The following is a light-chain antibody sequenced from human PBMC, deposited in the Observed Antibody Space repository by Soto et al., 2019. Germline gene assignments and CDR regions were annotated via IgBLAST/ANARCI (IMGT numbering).Light chain of an antibody. CDR1: STDVGGYTY. V-gene: IGLV2-14*03. J-gene: IGLJ3*02. Sequence: QSALTQPASVSGSPGQSITSSCTGSSTDVGGYTYVSWYQQFPGKPPKLMIYEVSNRPSGVSNRFSGSKSGNTASLTISGLQAEDEADYYCSSYTSGSTLVFGGGTKVTVL. CDR2: EVS. CDR3: SSYTSGSTLV.